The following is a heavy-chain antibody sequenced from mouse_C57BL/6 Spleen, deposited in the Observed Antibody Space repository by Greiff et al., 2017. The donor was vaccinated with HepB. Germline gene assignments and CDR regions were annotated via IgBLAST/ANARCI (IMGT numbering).Heavy chain of an antibody. CDR3: AREGLGNYWYFDV. CDR2: IYPGDGDT. D-gene: IGHD2-1*01. J-gene: IGHJ1*03. V-gene: IGHV1-82*01. CDR1: GYAFSSSW. Sequence: QVQLKESGPELVKPGASVKISCKASGYAFSSSWMNWVKQRPGKGLEWIGRIYPGDGDTNYNGKFKGKATLTADKSSSTAYMQLSSLTSEDSAVYFCAREGLGNYWYFDVWGTGTTVTVSS.